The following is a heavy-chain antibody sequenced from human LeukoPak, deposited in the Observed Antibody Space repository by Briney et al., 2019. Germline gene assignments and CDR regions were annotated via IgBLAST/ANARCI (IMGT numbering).Heavy chain of an antibody. CDR3: ASEVIVATIWGNWFDP. CDR1: GGSISSGGYY. J-gene: IGHJ5*02. V-gene: IGHV4-31*03. CDR2: IYYSGST. D-gene: IGHD5-12*01. Sequence: SQTLSFTCTVSGGSISSGGYYWSWIRQHPGKGLEWIGYIYYSGSTYYNPSLKSRVTISVDTSKNQFSLKLSSVTAADTAVYYCASEVIVATIWGNWFDPWGQGTLVTVSS.